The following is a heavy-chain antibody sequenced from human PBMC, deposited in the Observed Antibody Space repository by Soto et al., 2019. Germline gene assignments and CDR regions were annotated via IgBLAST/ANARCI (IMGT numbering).Heavy chain of an antibody. Sequence: QVQLQQWGAGLLKPSETLSLTCAVYGGSFSGYYWTWIRQPPGKGLEWIGEINHSGSTNYNPSLKSRVTISVDTSKNQFSLKLSSVTAADTAVYYCARDGSGYALDSWSQGTLVTVSS. CDR3: ARDGSGYALDS. J-gene: IGHJ4*02. D-gene: IGHD5-12*01. V-gene: IGHV4-34*01. CDR1: GGSFSGYY. CDR2: INHSGST.